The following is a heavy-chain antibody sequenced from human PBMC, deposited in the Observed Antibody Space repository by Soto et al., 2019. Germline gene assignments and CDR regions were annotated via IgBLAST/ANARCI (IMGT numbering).Heavy chain of an antibody. CDR1: GGSISSSNW. V-gene: IGHV4-4*02. CDR2: IYHSGST. D-gene: IGHD6-13*01. CDR3: TAAARYGGYYYGMDV. J-gene: IGHJ6*02. Sequence: SETLSLTCAVSGGSISSSNWWSWVRQPPGKGLEWIGEIYHSGSTNYNPSLKSRVTISVDKSKNQFSLKLSSVTAADTAVYYCTAAARYGGYYYGMDVWGQGTTVTVSS.